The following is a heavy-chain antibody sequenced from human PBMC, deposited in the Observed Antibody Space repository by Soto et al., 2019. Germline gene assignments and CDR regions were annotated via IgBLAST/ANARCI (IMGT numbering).Heavy chain of an antibody. CDR3: ATRFNIIVVPAAPFDY. CDR2: ISGSGGST. V-gene: IGHV3-23*01. J-gene: IGHJ4*02. CDR1: GFTFSSSA. D-gene: IGHD2-2*01. Sequence: PGGSLRLSCAASGFTFSSSAMSWVRQAPGKGLECVSGISGSGGSTYYADSVKGRFTISRDNSKNTLYLQMNSLRAEDTAVYYFATRFNIIVVPAAPFDYGGQGTLVTVS.